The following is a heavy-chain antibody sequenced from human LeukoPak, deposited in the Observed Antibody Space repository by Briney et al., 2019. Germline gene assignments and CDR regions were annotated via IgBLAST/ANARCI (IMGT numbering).Heavy chain of an antibody. Sequence: GGSLRLSCAASGFTFSTYWVHWVRRAPGKGLVWVSRISTDGSVTSYADSVKGRFTISRDSAKNTMYLQMNSLRAEDTAVYYCARIGGSGSYSGHYFDHWGQGTLVTVSS. D-gene: IGHD3-10*01. CDR2: ISTDGSVT. CDR3: ARIGGSGSYSGHYFDH. CDR1: GFTFSTYW. J-gene: IGHJ4*02. V-gene: IGHV3-74*01.